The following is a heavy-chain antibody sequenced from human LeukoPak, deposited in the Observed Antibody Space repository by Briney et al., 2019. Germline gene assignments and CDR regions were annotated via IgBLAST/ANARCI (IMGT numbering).Heavy chain of an antibody. CDR2: ISAYNGNT. Sequence: ASVKVSCKASGYTFTSYGISWVRQAPGQGLEWMGWISAYNGNTKYAQKVQGRVTMTRNTSISTAYMELSSLRSEDTAVYYCARCMTTDAFDIWGQGTMVTVSS. CDR1: GYTFTSYG. CDR3: ARCMTTDAFDI. V-gene: IGHV1-18*04. J-gene: IGHJ3*02. D-gene: IGHD4-11*01.